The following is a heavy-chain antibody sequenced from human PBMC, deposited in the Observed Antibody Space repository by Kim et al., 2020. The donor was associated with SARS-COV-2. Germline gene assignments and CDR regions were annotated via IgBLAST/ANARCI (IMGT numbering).Heavy chain of an antibody. J-gene: IGHJ5*02. CDR1: GGSFSGYY. D-gene: IGHD2-2*01. CDR3: ARGLSPLVGRNWFDP. CDR2: INHSGST. V-gene: IGHV4-34*01. Sequence: SETLSLTCAVYGGSFSGYYWSWIRQPPGKGLEWIGEINHSGSTNYNPSLKSRVTISVDTSKNQFSLKLSSVTAADTAVYYCARGLSPLVGRNWFDPWGQGTLVTVSS.